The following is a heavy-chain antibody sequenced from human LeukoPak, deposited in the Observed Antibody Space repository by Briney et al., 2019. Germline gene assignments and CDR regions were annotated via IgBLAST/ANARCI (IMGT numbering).Heavy chain of an antibody. CDR3: ARDTSLRYFDWLPRDWFDP. CDR1: GYTFTGYY. J-gene: IGHJ5*02. CDR2: INPNSGGT. Sequence: ASVKVSCKASGYTFTGYYMHWVRQAPGQGLEWMGWINPNSGGTNYAQKFQGRVTMTRDTSISTAYMELSRLRSDDTAVYYCARDTSLRYFDWLPRDWFDPRGQGTLVTVSS. V-gene: IGHV1-2*02. D-gene: IGHD3-9*01.